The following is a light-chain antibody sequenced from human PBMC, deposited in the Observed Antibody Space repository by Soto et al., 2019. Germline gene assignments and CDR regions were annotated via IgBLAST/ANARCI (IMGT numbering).Light chain of an antibody. CDR1: SNDVGGYNY. J-gene: IGLJ1*01. V-gene: IGLV2-8*01. CDR2: EVT. CDR3: GSYSSTATREV. Sequence: QSALTQPPSASGSPGQSVTISCTGTSNDVGGYNYVSWYQQHPGKAPKLMIYEVTKRPSGVPDRFSGSKSGNTASLTVSGLQAEDEADYYCGSYSSTATREVFGTGTKLTVL.